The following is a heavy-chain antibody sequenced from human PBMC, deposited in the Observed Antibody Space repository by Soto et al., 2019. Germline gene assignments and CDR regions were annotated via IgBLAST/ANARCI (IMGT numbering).Heavy chain of an antibody. D-gene: IGHD4-17*01. J-gene: IGHJ4*02. V-gene: IGHV1-18*01. CDR2: ISAYNGNT. CDR1: CYTFTSYG. CDR3: ARVTSARGYGDYDGSY. Sequence: ASVKVSCKASCYTFTSYGISWVRQAPGQGLEWMGWISAYNGNTNYAQKLQGRVTMTTDTSTSTAYMELRSLRSDDTAVYYCARVTSARGYGDYDGSYWGQGTLVTVSS.